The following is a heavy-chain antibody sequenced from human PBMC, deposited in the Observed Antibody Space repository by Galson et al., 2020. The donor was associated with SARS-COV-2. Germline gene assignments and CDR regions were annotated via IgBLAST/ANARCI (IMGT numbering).Heavy chain of an antibody. D-gene: IGHD5-18*01. J-gene: IGHJ6*03. CDR2: ISYDGSNK. CDR3: ARDYADTAMVIKLYYYYYYMDV. CDR1: GFTFSSYA. Sequence: GESLKISCAASGFTFSSYAMHWVRQAPGKGLEWVAVISYDGSNKYYADSVKGRFTISRDNSKNTLYLQMNSLRAEDTAVYYCARDYADTAMVIKLYYYYYYMDVWGKGTTVTVSS. V-gene: IGHV3-30-3*01.